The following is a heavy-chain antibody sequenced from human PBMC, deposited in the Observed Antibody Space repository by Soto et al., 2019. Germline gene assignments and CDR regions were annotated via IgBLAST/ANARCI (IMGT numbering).Heavy chain of an antibody. CDR1: GFTFSSYA. CDR3: ASYSGRRV. Sequence: VQLVESGGGVVQPGRSLRLSCAASGFTFSSYAMHWVRQAPGKGLEWVAVISYDGSNKYYADSVKGRFTISRDNSKNTLYLQMNSLRAEDTAVYYCASYSGRRVWGQGTLVTVSS. J-gene: IGHJ4*02. CDR2: ISYDGSNK. V-gene: IGHV3-30-3*01. D-gene: IGHD1-26*01.